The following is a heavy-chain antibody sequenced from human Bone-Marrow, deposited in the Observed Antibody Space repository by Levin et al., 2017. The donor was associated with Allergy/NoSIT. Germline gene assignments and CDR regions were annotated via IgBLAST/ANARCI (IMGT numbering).Heavy chain of an antibody. CDR2: ISWNSGSI. J-gene: IGHJ5*02. CDR3: AKGKFPQDNWFDP. CDR1: GFTFDDYA. V-gene: IGHV3-9*01. Sequence: PGGSLRLSCAASGFTFDDYAMHWVRQAPGKGLEWVSGISWNSGSIGYADSVNGRFTISRDNAKNSLYLQMNSLRAEDTALYYCAKGKFPQDNWFDPWGQGTLVTVSS.